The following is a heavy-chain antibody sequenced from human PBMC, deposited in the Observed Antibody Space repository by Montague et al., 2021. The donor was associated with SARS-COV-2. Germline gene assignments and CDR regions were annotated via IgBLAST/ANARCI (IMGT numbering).Heavy chain of an antibody. Sequence: SLRLSCAASGFTFSSYAMHWLRQAPGKGLEWVAVISYDGTNEYYADSVKGRFTISRDNSKNTLYLQMNSLRAEDTAVYYCAREGITAAGKDFDYWGQGTLVTVSS. CDR2: ISYDGTNE. V-gene: IGHV3-30*04. CDR3: AREGITAAGKDFDY. CDR1: GFTFSSYA. D-gene: IGHD6-13*01. J-gene: IGHJ4*02.